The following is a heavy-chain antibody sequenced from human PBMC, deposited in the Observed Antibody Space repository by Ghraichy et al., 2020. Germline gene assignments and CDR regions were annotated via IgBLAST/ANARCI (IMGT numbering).Heavy chain of an antibody. CDR1: GFTFETYT. CDR2: ISSSGGYI. D-gene: IGHD1-26*01. Sequence: GGSLRLSCAASGFTFETYTMNWVRQAPGKGLEWVSSISSSGGYIYYADSVKGRFTISRDNAKNSLSLQMDSLRADDTAVYYCAREDYYHGRIDAFDIWGQGTMVTVSS. CDR3: AREDYYHGRIDAFDI. J-gene: IGHJ3*02. V-gene: IGHV3-21*01.